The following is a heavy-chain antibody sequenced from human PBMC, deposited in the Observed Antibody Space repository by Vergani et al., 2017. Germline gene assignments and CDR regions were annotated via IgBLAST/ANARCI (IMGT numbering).Heavy chain of an antibody. CDR2: ISYDGSNK. Sequence: QVQLVESGGGVVQPGRSLRLSCAASGFTFSSYGMHWVRQAPGKGLGWVAVISYDGSNKYYADSVKGRFTISRDNSKNTLYLQMNSLRAEDTAVYYCAKDRGEMAFLTYWGQGTLVTVSS. CDR3: AKDRGEMAFLTY. D-gene: IGHD5-24*01. J-gene: IGHJ4*02. V-gene: IGHV3-30*18. CDR1: GFTFSSYG.